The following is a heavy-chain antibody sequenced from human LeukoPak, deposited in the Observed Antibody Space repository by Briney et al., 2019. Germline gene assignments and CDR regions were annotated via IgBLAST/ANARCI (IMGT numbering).Heavy chain of an antibody. D-gene: IGHD3-16*01. CDR3: VQGGHIDY. V-gene: IGHV3-7*01. CDR1: GFTFSRYW. J-gene: IGHJ4*02. CDR2: IRQDGSEK. Sequence: TGGSLRLSCAASGFTFSRYWMTWVRQAPGKGLEWVATIRQDGSEKYYVDSVKGRFAVSRDNAKNSLYLQMNSLRAEDTAVYFCVQGGHIDYCGQGTLVTVSS.